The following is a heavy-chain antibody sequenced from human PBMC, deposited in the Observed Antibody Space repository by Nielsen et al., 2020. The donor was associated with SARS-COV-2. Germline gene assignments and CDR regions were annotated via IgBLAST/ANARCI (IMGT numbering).Heavy chain of an antibody. J-gene: IGHJ6*02. V-gene: IGHV1-8*01. CDR3: ARGPLTGGYYGMDV. D-gene: IGHD1-26*01. Sequence: ASVTVSCKASGYTFTSYDINWVRQATGQGLEWMGWMNPNSGNTGYAQKFQGRVTMTRNTSISTAYMELSSLRSEDTAVYYCARGPLTGGYYGMDVWGQGTTVTVSS. CDR2: MNPNSGNT. CDR1: GYTFTSYD.